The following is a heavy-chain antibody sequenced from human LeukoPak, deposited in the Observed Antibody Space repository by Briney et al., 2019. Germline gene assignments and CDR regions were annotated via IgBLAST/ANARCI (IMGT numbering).Heavy chain of an antibody. V-gene: IGHV1-2*02. Sequence: ASVKVSCKASGYTFTDYYMHWVRQAPGQGFEWMGWINPNDGDTNYAQKFQGRVTMTRDTSISTAHMEVSRLRSDDTAVYYCARANFLYCSSSTCLFDHWGQGPLVTVSS. CDR3: ARANFLYCSSSTCLFDH. CDR2: INPNDGDT. D-gene: IGHD2-2*01. J-gene: IGHJ4*02. CDR1: GYTFTDYY.